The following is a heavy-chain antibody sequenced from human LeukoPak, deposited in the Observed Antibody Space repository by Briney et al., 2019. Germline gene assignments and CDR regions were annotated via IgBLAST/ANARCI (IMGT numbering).Heavy chain of an antibody. V-gene: IGHV4-59*01. J-gene: IGHJ3*02. CDR2: IYYSGST. CDR3: ARSLELAFDI. Sequence: PSETLSLTCTVSGGSISSYYWSWIRQPPGKGLEWTGYIYYSGSTNYNPSLKSRVTISVDTSKNQFSLKLSSVTAADTAVYYCARSLELAFDIWGQGTMVTVSS. D-gene: IGHD1-7*01. CDR1: GGSISSYY.